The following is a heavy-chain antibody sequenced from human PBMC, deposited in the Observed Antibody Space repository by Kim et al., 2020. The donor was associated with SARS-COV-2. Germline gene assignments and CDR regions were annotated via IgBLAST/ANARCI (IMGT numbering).Heavy chain of an antibody. CDR1: GFTFGDYA. D-gene: IGHD3-3*01. J-gene: IGHJ4*02. V-gene: IGHV3-49*04. CDR2: IRSKAYGGTT. Sequence: GVLRLSCTASGFTFGDYAMSWVRQAPGKGLEWVGFIRSKAYGGTTEYAASVKGRFTISRDDSKSIAYLQMNSLKTEDTAVYYCTRHDFWSGYYFDYWGQGTLVTVSS. CDR3: TRHDFWSGYYFDY.